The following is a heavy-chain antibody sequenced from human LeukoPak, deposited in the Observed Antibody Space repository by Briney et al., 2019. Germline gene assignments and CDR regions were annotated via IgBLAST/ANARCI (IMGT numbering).Heavy chain of an antibody. CDR1: GYTFTGYY. D-gene: IGHD4-17*01. CDR3: ARDSVGGDYRQGSWFDP. J-gene: IGHJ5*02. CDR2: INPNSGGT. Sequence: ASVKVSCKASGYTFTGYYMHWVRPAPGQGLEWMGWINPNSGGTNYAQKFQGGGSMTMDTSISTAYMELSRLRSNDTAVYYCARDSVGGDYRQGSWFDPWGQGNLVTASS. V-gene: IGHV1-2*02.